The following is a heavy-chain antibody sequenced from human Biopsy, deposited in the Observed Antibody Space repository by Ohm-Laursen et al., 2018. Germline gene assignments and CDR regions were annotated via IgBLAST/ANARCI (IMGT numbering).Heavy chain of an antibody. J-gene: IGHJ6*02. CDR3: AKDRYNYTPIGGFSMDV. CDR2: IFYDGSNT. V-gene: IGHV3-30*02. D-gene: IGHD5-18*01. CDR1: GFTFNNYG. Sequence: GSLRLSCSAPGFTFNNYGMQWVRQALGKGLEWVEFIFYDGSNTYYADSVKGRFTISRDNSRDTLYLQMSSLRAEDTAVYYCAKDRYNYTPIGGFSMDVWGQGTTVTVS.